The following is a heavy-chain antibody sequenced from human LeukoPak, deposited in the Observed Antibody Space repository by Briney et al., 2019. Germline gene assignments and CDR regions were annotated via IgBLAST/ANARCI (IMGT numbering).Heavy chain of an antibody. CDR2: IYYSGST. CDR3: ARVGYYGDYEGAFDY. Sequence: PSETLSLTCTVSGGSISSSSYYWGWIRQPPGKGLEWIGSIYYSGSTYYNPSLKSRVTISVDTSKNQFSLKLSSVTAADTAVYYCARVGYYGDYEGAFDYWGQGTLVTVSS. J-gene: IGHJ4*02. V-gene: IGHV4-39*07. D-gene: IGHD4-17*01. CDR1: GGSISSSSYY.